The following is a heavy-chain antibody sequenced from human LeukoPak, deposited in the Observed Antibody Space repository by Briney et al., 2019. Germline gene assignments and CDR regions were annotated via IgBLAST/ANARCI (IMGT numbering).Heavy chain of an antibody. V-gene: IGHV4-59*01. Sequence: PSETLSLTCTVSGGSISSYYWSWIRQPPGKGLEWIGYIYYSGSTNYNPSLKSRVTISVDTSKNQFSLKLSSVTAADTAVYYCARAHVIDNLTGYFDYWGQGTLVTVSS. CDR3: ARAHVIDNLTGYFDY. CDR1: GGSISSYY. CDR2: IYYSGST. D-gene: IGHD3-9*01. J-gene: IGHJ4*02.